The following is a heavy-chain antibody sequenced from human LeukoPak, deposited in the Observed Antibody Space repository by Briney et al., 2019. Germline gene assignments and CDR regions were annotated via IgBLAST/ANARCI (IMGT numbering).Heavy chain of an antibody. D-gene: IGHD1-26*01. V-gene: IGHV4-4*02. CDR2: IYHSGST. CDR1: GGSISSNNW. Sequence: PSETLSLTCAVSGGSISSNNWWSWVRQPPGKGLEWIGEIYHSGSTNYNPSLKSRVTISVDTSKNQFSLKLSSVTAADTAVYYCARLVEAGEDFGYWGQGTLVTVSS. CDR3: ARLVEAGEDFGY. J-gene: IGHJ4*02.